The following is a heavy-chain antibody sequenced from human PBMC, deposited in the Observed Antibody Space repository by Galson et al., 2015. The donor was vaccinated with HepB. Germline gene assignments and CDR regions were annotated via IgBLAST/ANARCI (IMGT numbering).Heavy chain of an antibody. CDR3: ARGNLNPYSSSSPGDV. CDR1: GGSISSGSYY. Sequence: LSLTCTVSGGSISSGSYYWSWIRQPAGKGLEWIGRIHTSGSTNYNPSLKSRVTMSVDTSKNQFSLKLSPVTAADTAVYYCARGNLNPYSSSSPGDVWGKGTTVTVSS. D-gene: IGHD6-6*01. J-gene: IGHJ6*04. CDR2: IHTSGST. V-gene: IGHV4-61*02.